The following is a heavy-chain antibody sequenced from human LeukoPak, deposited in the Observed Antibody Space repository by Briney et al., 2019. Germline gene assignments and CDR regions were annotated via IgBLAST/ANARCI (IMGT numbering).Heavy chain of an antibody. CDR2: IKQDGSEK. CDR1: GFTFSSYW. V-gene: IGHV3-7*01. J-gene: IGHJ6*02. D-gene: IGHD3-22*01. Sequence: PGGSLRLSCAASGFTFSSYWMSWVRQAPGKGLEWVANIKQDGSEKYYVDSVKGRFTISRDNAKNSLYLQMNSLRAEDTAVYYCARPPSYYDSSGYPDVWGQGTTVTVSS. CDR3: ARPPSYYDSSGYPDV.